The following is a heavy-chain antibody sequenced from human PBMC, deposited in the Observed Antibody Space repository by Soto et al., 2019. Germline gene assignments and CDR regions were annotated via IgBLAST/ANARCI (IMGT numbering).Heavy chain of an antibody. Sequence: QVQLQQWGAGLLKPSETLSLTCAVYGGSFSGYYWSWIRQPPGKGLEWIGEINHSGSTNYNPSLTSTVNISVATSKNQFSLKLSSVTAADTAVYYCARGPQFYGYWGQGTLVTVSS. V-gene: IGHV4-34*01. CDR3: ARGPQFYGY. CDR1: GGSFSGYY. D-gene: IGHD3-10*01. CDR2: INHSGST. J-gene: IGHJ4*02.